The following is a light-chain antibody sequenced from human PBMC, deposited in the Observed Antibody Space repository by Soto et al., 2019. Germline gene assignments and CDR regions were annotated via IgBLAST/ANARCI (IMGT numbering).Light chain of an antibody. J-gene: IGKJ1*01. V-gene: IGKV3-15*01. Sequence: EIVMTQSPATLSVSPGERATLSCRASQSVNSNLAWYQQKPGQAPRLLIYVASTRATGIPARFSGSGSGTEFTLTISSLQSEDFAVYYCQQYNNWPWTFGQGTKVEIK. CDR2: VAS. CDR3: QQYNNWPWT. CDR1: QSVNSN.